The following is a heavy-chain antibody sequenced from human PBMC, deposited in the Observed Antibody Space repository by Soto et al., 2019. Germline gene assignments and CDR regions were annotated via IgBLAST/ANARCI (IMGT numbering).Heavy chain of an antibody. CDR3: ARLYYDILTGYAAWFDP. J-gene: IGHJ5*02. V-gene: IGHV4-30-4*01. CDR1: CGSISSGDYY. CDR2: IYYSGST. Sequence: PSETLSLTCTVSCGSISSGDYYWSWIRQPPGKGLEWIGYIYYSGSTYYNPSLKSRVTISVDTSKNQFSLKLSSVTAADTAVYYCARLYYDILTGYAAWFDPWGQGTQVTVSS. D-gene: IGHD3-9*01.